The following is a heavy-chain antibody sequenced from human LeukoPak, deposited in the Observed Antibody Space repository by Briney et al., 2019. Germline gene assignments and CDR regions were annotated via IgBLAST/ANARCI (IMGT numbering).Heavy chain of an antibody. CDR1: GFTFSSYG. D-gene: IGHD3-22*01. Sequence: GGSLRLSCAASGFTFSSYGMHWVRQAPGKGLEWVAVIWYDGSNKYYADSVKGRFTISRDNSKNTLYLQMNSLRAEDTAVYYCARDEYYYDSSGQFNWGQGTLVTVSS. CDR3: ARDEYYYDSSGQFN. V-gene: IGHV3-33*01. J-gene: IGHJ4*02. CDR2: IWYDGSNK.